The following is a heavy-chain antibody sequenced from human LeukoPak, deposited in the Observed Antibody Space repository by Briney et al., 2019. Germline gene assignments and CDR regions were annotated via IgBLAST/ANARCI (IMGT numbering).Heavy chain of an antibody. J-gene: IGHJ3*02. CDR1: GGSISSYY. CDR2: IYTSGST. V-gene: IGHV4-4*07. Sequence: SENLSLTCTVSGGSISSYYWSWIRQPAGKGLEWIGRIYTSGSTNYNPSLKSRVTMSVDTSKNQFSLKLSSVTAADTAVYYCARVNIVVVPAAMTTPFGAFDIWGQGTMVTVSS. D-gene: IGHD2-2*01. CDR3: ARVNIVVVPAAMTTPFGAFDI.